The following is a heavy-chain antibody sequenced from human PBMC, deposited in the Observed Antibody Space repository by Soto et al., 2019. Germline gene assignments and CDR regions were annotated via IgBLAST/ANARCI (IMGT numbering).Heavy chain of an antibody. CDR2: VSGSGGST. Sequence: HPGGSLRLSCAASGFTFSSYAMSWVRQAPGKGLEWVSAVSGSGGSTYYADSVKGRFTISRDNSKNTLYLQMNSLRAEDTAVYYCALFESGSPRRSPPDYWGQGTLVTVSS. D-gene: IGHD5-12*01. CDR1: GFTFSSYA. V-gene: IGHV3-23*01. J-gene: IGHJ4*02. CDR3: ALFESGSPRRSPPDY.